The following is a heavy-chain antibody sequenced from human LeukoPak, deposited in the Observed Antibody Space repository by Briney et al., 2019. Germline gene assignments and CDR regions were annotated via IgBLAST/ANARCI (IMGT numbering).Heavy chain of an antibody. D-gene: IGHD3-9*01. Sequence: GGSLRLSCAASGFTFSSYSMNWVRQAPGKGLEWVSYISSSSSTIYYADSVKGRFTISRDNAKNSLYLQMNSLRAEDTAVYYCARDPRYYDILTGPSGYWGQGTLVTVSS. J-gene: IGHJ4*02. V-gene: IGHV3-48*04. CDR1: GFTFSSYS. CDR2: ISSSSSTI. CDR3: ARDPRYYDILTGPSGY.